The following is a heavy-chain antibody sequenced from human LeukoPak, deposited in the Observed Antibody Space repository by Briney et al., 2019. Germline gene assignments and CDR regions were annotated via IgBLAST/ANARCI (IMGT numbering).Heavy chain of an antibody. CDR3: AHFGAYYDSSGYINWFDP. V-gene: IGHV2-5*01. Sequence: SGPTLVKPTQTLTLTSTFSGFSLSTSGVGVGWIRQPPGKALEWPATIYWNDDKRYSPSLKSRLTITKDTSKNHVVLTMTNMDPVDTATYYCAHFGAYYDSSGYINWFDPWGQGTLVTVSS. J-gene: IGHJ5*02. CDR1: GFSLSTSGVG. CDR2: IYWNDDK. D-gene: IGHD3-22*01.